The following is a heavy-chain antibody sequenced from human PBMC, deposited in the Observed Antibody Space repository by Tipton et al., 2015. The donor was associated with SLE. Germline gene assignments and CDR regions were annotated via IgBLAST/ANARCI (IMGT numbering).Heavy chain of an antibody. D-gene: IGHD4-17*01. CDR1: GDSVSSNSAA. CDR2: TYYRSKWYN. CDR3: ATTVTTTASYGAFDI. J-gene: IGHJ3*02. Sequence: GLVKPSQTLSLTCAISGDSVSSNSAAWNWIRQSPSRGLEWLGRTYYRSKWYNDYALSVKSRITINPDTSKNLFSLQLNSVTPEDSALYYCATTVTTTASYGAFDIWGQGTSVTVSS. V-gene: IGHV6-1*01.